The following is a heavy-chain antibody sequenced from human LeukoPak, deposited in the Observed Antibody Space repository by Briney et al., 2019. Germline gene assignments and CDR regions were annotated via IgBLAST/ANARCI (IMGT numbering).Heavy chain of an antibody. CDR3: ARESGKFDY. V-gene: IGHV3-43*02. Sequence: GGSLRLSCVASGLPITDFAMHWVRQAPGKGLEWVSLISGDGVSTFYADSVKGRFSISRDDSKNSLSLEMNSLRTEDTAMYYCARESGKFDYWGQGTLVAVSS. CDR1: GLPITDFA. CDR2: ISGDGVST. J-gene: IGHJ4*02.